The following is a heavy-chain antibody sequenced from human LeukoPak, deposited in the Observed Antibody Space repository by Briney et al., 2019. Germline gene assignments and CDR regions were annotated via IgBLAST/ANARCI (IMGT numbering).Heavy chain of an antibody. CDR3: AKDQVSRSPYNWFDP. Sequence: GRSLRLSCAASGFTFSSYGMHWVRQAPGKGLEWVSAISGSGGSTYYADSVKGRFTISRDNSKNTLYLQMNSLRAEDTAVYYCAKDQVSRSPYNWFDPWGQGTLVTVSS. V-gene: IGHV3-23*01. CDR1: GFTFSSYG. CDR2: ISGSGGST. D-gene: IGHD3-3*02. J-gene: IGHJ5*02.